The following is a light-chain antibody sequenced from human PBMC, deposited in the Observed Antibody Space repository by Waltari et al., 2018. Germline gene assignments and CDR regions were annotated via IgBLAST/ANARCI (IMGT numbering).Light chain of an antibody. CDR3: QHYLRLPVT. V-gene: IGKV3-20*01. CDR1: QSIGKY. J-gene: IGKJ1*01. CDR2: DAI. Sequence: EIVLTQSPGPLSLSPGQRATLSCRASQSIGKYLVWYQQKPGQAPRLLIYDAISRAAGIPDRFSGSGSGTDFSLTISRLEPEDFAVYYCQHYLRLPVTFGQGTTVEIK.